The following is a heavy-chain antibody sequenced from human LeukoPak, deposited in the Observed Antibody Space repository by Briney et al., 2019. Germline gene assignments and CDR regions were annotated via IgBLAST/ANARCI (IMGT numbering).Heavy chain of an antibody. D-gene: IGHD1-26*01. J-gene: IGHJ4*02. Sequence: GSSVKVPCKASGGTFSSYAISWVRQAPGQGLEWMGGIIPIFGTADYAQKFQGRVTITTDESTSTAYMELSSLRSEDTAVYYCAIQWDHANDYWGQGTLVTVSS. CDR2: IIPIFGTA. V-gene: IGHV1-69*05. CDR1: GGTFSSYA. CDR3: AIQWDHANDY.